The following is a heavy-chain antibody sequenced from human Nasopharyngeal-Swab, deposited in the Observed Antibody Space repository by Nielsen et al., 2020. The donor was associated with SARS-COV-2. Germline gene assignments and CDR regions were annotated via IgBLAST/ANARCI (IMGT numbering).Heavy chain of an antibody. Sequence: GESLKISCAASGFRFDYHDMHWVRQAPGKGLEWVSSISGSGSYVYYADSVKGRFTISKDSAKNSLYLQMNSLRADDTAVYFCARIAGRGSIYYYYMDVWGTGTTVTVSS. CDR2: ISGSGSYV. CDR3: ARIAGRGSIYYYYMDV. D-gene: IGHD1-26*01. CDR1: GFRFDYHD. V-gene: IGHV3-21*01. J-gene: IGHJ6*03.